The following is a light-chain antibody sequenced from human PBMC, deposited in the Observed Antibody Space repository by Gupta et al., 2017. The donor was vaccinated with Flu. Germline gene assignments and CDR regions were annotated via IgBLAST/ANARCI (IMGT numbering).Light chain of an antibody. CDR3: QQYYSPPFT. J-gene: IGKJ2*01. CDR1: QSVVYSSSNRNY. Sequence: SLGERATINCKASQSVVYSSSNRNYLAWYQQKPGQPPKVLIYWASTRETGVPDRFSGSGSETEFTLTISNLQAEDVAVYYCQQYYSPPFTFGQGTKVEIK. V-gene: IGKV4-1*01. CDR2: WAS.